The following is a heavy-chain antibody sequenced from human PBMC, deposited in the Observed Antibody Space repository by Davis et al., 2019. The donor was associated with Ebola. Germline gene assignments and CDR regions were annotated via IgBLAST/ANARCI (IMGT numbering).Heavy chain of an antibody. CDR2: IYYSGST. D-gene: IGHD2-8*02. Sequence: SETLSLTCTVSGGSISSSSYYWGWIRQPPGKGLEWIGSIYYSGSTYYNPSLKSRVTISVDTSKNQFSLKLSSVTAADTAVYYCARDSGVLVVYGVFDYWGQGTLVTVSS. J-gene: IGHJ4*02. CDR3: ARDSGVLVVYGVFDY. CDR1: GGSISSSSYY. V-gene: IGHV4-39*02.